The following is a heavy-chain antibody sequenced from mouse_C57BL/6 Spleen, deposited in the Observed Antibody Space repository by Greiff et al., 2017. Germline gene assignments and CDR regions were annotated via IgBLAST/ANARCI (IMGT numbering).Heavy chain of an antibody. Sequence: VQLKESGGGLVKPGGSLKLSCAASGFTFSSYAMSWVRQTPEKRLEWVATISDGGSYTYYPDNVKGRFTISRDNAKNNLYLQMSHLKSEDTAMYYCARDEDLSPLDYWGQGTTLTVSS. CDR3: ARDEDLSPLDY. CDR1: GFTFSSYA. V-gene: IGHV5-4*01. J-gene: IGHJ2*01. CDR2: ISDGGSYT.